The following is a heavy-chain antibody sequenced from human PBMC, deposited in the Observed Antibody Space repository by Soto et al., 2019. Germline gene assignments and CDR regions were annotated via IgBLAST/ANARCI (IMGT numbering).Heavy chain of an antibody. Sequence: ALRLSCAASGVTFSSHDMSWVRQGPGKGVEWVAAISGSGGITYYADSVKGRFTISRDNAKNSLYLQMNSLGAEDTALYYCVRDQLYYYDIVGRPLDGFAIWSQRTTVTVSS. D-gene: IGHD3-22*01. CDR2: ISGSGGIT. CDR1: GVTFSSHD. V-gene: IGHV3-23*01. CDR3: VRDQLYYYDIVGRPLDGFAI. J-gene: IGHJ3*02.